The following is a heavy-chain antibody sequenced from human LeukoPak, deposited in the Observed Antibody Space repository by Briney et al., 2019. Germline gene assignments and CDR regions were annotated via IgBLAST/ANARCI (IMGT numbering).Heavy chain of an antibody. CDR2: IYYSGST. J-gene: IGHJ4*02. V-gene: IGHV4-59*01. Sequence: SETLSLTCTVSGGSISSYYWSWIRQPPGKGLEWIGYIYYSGSTNYNPSLKSRVTISVDTSKNQFSLKLSSVTAADTAVYYCAREGIAAAGADYWGQGTLVTVSS. CDR1: GGSISSYY. D-gene: IGHD6-13*01. CDR3: AREGIAAAGADY.